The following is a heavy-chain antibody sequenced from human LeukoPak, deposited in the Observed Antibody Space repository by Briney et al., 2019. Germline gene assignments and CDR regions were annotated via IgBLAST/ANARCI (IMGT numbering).Heavy chain of an antibody. Sequence: GASVKVSCKASGYTFTSYGISWVRQAPGQGLEWMGWISAYNGNTNYAQKLQGRVAMTTDTSTSTAYMELRSLRSDDTAVYYCARESYVDYYDSSGYYDYWGQGTLVTVSS. D-gene: IGHD3-22*01. CDR3: ARESYVDYYDSSGYYDY. V-gene: IGHV1-18*01. CDR2: ISAYNGNT. J-gene: IGHJ4*02. CDR1: GYTFTSYG.